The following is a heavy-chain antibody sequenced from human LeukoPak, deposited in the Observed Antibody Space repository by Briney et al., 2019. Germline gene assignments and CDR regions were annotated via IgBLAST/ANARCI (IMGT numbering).Heavy chain of an antibody. J-gene: IGHJ4*02. D-gene: IGHD3-22*01. CDR3: ARVRDSGYQNTRFDY. CDR1: GYSISSGYY. Sequence: SETLSLTCTVSGYSISSGYYWGWIRQPPGKGLEWIGSIYHSGSTYYNPSLKSRVTISVDTSKNQFSLKLSSVTAADTAVYYCARVRDSGYQNTRFDYWGQGTLVTVSS. V-gene: IGHV4-38-2*02. CDR2: IYHSGST.